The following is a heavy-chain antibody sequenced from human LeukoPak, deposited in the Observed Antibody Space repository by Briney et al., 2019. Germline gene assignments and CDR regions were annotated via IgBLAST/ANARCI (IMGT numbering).Heavy chain of an antibody. D-gene: IGHD5-24*01. CDR2: IYPGDSDT. CDR1: GYSFTSYW. J-gene: IGHJ4*02. CDR3: ARHQHVEMATEADY. V-gene: IGHV5-51*01. Sequence: GESLKISCKGSGYSFTSYWIGWVRQMPGKGLEWMGIIYPGDSDTRYSPSFQGQVTISADKSISTAYLQWSSLKASDTAMYYCARHQHVEMATEADYWGQGTLSPSPQ.